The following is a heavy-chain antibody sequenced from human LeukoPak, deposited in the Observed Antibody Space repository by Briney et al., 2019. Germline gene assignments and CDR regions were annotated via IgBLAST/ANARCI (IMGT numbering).Heavy chain of an antibody. CDR2: IYHSGST. V-gene: IGHV4-30-2*01. CDR3: ARGRVGKPFDY. D-gene: IGHD4-23*01. Sequence: SETLSLTCAVSGGSISSGGYSWSWIRQPPGKGLEWIGYIYHSGSTYYNPSLKSRVTISVDRSKNQFSLKLSSVTAADTAVYYCARGRVGKPFDYWGQGTLVTVSS. CDR1: GGSISSGGYS. J-gene: IGHJ4*02.